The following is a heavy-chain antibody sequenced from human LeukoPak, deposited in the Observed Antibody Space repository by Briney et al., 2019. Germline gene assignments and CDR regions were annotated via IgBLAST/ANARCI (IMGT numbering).Heavy chain of an antibody. CDR1: GGSISSYY. V-gene: IGHV4-59*01. CDR2: IYYSGST. Sequence: SETLSLTCTVSGGSISSYYWSWIRQPPGKGLEWIGYIYYSGSTNYNPSLKSRVTISVDTSRNQFSLKLSSVTAADTAVYYCARGPWQYYFDYWGQGTLVTVSS. CDR3: ARGPWQYYFDY. J-gene: IGHJ4*02. D-gene: IGHD5-12*01.